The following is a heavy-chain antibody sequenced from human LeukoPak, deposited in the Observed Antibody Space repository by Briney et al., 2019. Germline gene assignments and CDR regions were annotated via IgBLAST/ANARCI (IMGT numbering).Heavy chain of an antibody. J-gene: IGHJ4*02. CDR2: ISAYNGNT. D-gene: IGHD1-26*01. CDR1: GYTFTSYG. V-gene: IGHV1-18*01. Sequence: ASVKVSCKASGYTFTSYGISWVRQAPGQGLEWMGWISAYNGNTNYAQKLQGRVTMTTDTSTSTAYMELRSLRSDDTAVYYCARDARVGATFYCLAYWGREPWSPSPQ. CDR3: ARDARVGATFYCLAY.